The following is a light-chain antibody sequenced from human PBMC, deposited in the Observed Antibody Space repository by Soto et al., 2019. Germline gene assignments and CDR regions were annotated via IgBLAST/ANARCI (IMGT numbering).Light chain of an antibody. V-gene: IGKV3-15*01. CDR2: GAS. CDR1: QSISSY. Sequence: EVVMTQSPATLSVSPGERATLSCRASQSISSYLAWYQQKPGQVPRLLIYGASTRATGIPDRFSGSGSGTEFTLTISSLQSEDFAVYYCQQYNNWPPENTFGQGTKLEI. CDR3: QQYNNWPPENT. J-gene: IGKJ2*01.